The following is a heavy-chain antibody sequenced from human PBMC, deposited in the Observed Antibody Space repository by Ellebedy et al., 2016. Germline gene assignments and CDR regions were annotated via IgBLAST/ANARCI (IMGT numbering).Heavy chain of an antibody. V-gene: IGHV3-7*01. D-gene: IGHD3-10*01. CDR2: IKGEGGKS. Sequence: GGSLRLXCAASGFTLSNHWMSWVRQAPGQGLEWVANIKGEGGKSNDVDSVKGRFIISGDNTKNSLDLQLNSLRAEDTAVYYCARAIYYGSESSENHYFYMDVWGKGTSVTVSS. CDR1: GFTLSNHW. CDR3: ARAIYYGSESSENHYFYMDV. J-gene: IGHJ6*03.